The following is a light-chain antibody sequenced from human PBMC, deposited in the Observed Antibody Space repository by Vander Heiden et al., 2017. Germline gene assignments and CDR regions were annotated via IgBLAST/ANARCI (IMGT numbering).Light chain of an antibody. CDR2: GAT. CDR3: QQYNTWPPVT. Sequence: IVMTPPPATLSVSPVKRATLTGKAVQSSSTSIAWYQQEPGQAARVLVYGATTRATGIAARFSGGGSGTDFTLTISSVQSDDFGVNYCQQYNTWPPVTFGQGTRLDIK. V-gene: IGKV3-15*01. CDR1: QSSSTS. J-gene: IGKJ5*01.